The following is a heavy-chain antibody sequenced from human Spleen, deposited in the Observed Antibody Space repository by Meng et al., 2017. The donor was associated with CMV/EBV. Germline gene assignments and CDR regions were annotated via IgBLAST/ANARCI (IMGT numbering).Heavy chain of an antibody. J-gene: IGHJ6*02. V-gene: IGHV1-69*10. D-gene: IGHD5-18*01. CDR2: IIPILGIA. CDR3: VRDRDAGMASYYYYGMDV. CDR1: GGTFSSYA. Sequence: SVKVSCKASGGTFSSYAISWVRQAPGQGLEWMGGIIPILGIANYAQKFQGRVTITADKSTSTAYMELSSLRSDDTAVYYCVRDRDAGMASYYYYGMDVWGQGTTVTVSS.